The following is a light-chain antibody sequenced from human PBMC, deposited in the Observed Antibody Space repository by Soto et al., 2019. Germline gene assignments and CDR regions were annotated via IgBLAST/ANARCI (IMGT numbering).Light chain of an antibody. CDR3: QQYHIWPRT. Sequence: EIVMTQSAATLSVSPGERATLSCRASQSVNSNLAWYQQRPGQAPRLLINAASTRATGVPGRFSGSGSGTEFTLAISSLQSEDFAVYYCQQYHIWPRTFGQGTKVDIK. CDR2: AAS. J-gene: IGKJ1*01. V-gene: IGKV3-15*01. CDR1: QSVNSN.